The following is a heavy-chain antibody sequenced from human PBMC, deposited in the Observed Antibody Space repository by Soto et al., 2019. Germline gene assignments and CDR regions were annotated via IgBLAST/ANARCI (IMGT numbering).Heavy chain of an antibody. D-gene: IGHD4-17*01. Sequence: QLVESGGGLVKPGGSLRLSCAASGFSFSDYYMSWIRQAPGKGLEWVSYITTSGTTIYYADSVKGRFTISRDNGKNSLYLQMNSLRVEDTAVYYCARDLSAYGYGMDVWGQGTTVTVSS. CDR3: ARDLSAYGYGMDV. CDR2: ITTSGTTI. V-gene: IGHV3-11*01. CDR1: GFSFSDYY. J-gene: IGHJ6*02.